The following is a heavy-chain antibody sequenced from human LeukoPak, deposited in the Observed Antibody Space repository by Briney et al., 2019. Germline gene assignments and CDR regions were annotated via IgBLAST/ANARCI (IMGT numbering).Heavy chain of an antibody. Sequence: ASVKVSCKASGYTFTGYYMHWVRQAPGQGLEWMGRINPNSGGINYAQKFQGRVTMTRDTSISTAYMELSRLRSDDTAVYYCAREVGTMIVGGFDPWGQGTLVTVSS. D-gene: IGHD3-22*01. CDR3: AREVGTMIVGGFDP. V-gene: IGHV1-2*06. CDR2: INPNSGGI. J-gene: IGHJ5*02. CDR1: GYTFTGYY.